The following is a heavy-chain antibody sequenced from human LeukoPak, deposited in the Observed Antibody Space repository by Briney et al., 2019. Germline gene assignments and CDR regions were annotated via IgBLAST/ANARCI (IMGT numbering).Heavy chain of an antibody. CDR2: IKQDGSEK. Sequence: GGPLRLSCAASGFTFSSYWMSWVRQAPGKGLEWVANIKQDGSEKYYVDSVKGRFTISRDNAKNSLYLQMNSLRAEDTAVYYCAREITAGTTRGPYYYGMDVWGQGTTVTVSS. V-gene: IGHV3-7*01. D-gene: IGHD1-7*01. J-gene: IGHJ6*02. CDR1: GFTFSSYW. CDR3: AREITAGTTRGPYYYGMDV.